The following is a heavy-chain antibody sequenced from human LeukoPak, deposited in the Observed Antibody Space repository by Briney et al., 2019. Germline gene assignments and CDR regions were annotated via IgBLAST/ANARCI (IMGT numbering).Heavy chain of an antibody. D-gene: IGHD3-22*01. CDR1: GGSISSGSYY. CDR3: AGVGGYYRVDY. Sequence: PSETLSLTCTVSGGSISSGSYYWSWIRQPAGKGLEWIGRIYTSGSSNYNPSLKNRVTISVDTSKNQFSLKLSSVTAADTAVYYCAGVGGYYRVDYWGQGTLVTVSS. J-gene: IGHJ4*02. CDR2: IYTSGSS. V-gene: IGHV4-61*02.